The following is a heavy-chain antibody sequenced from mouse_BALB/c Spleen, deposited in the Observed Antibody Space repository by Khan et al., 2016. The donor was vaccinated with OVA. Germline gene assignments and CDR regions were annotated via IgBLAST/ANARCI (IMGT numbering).Heavy chain of an antibody. D-gene: IGHD1-1*01. J-gene: IGHJ2*01. CDR2: ISYSGGT. CDR3: ARGNYYGDYFGY. CDR1: GYSITSGYA. Sequence: EVQLQESGPGLVKPSQSLSLTCTVTGYSITSGYAWNWIRQFPGNQLEWMGYISYSGGTNYNPSLKSRISITRDTSKNQFFLQLNSVTTEDTATYYCARGNYYGDYFGYWGQGTPLTVSS. V-gene: IGHV3-2*02.